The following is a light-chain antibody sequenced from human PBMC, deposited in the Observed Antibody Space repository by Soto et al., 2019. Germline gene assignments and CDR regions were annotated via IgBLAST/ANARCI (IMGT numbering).Light chain of an antibody. CDR2: DAT. J-gene: IGKJ4*01. Sequence: EIQMTQSPSSLSASVGDRVTIICRASPNINSYLAWFQQKPGKAPKSLIYDATRCQSGVPSRFSGSGSGIEFRLTIRSLQFEDIATYYCQQYHRYPPSFGGGTKLDIK. CDR3: QQYHRYPPS. V-gene: IGKV1-16*01. CDR1: PNINSY.